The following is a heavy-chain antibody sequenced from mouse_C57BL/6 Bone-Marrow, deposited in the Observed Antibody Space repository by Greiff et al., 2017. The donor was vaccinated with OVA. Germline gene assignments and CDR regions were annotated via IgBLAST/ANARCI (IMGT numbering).Heavy chain of an antibody. CDR3: ARKELGVFAY. D-gene: IGHD4-1*01. Sequence: VQLQQSGPVLVKPGASVKMSCKASGYTFTDYYMNWVKQSHGKSLEWIGVINPYNGGTSYNQKFKGKATLTVDKSSSTAYMELNSLTSEDSAVYYCARKELGVFAYWGQGTLVTVSA. J-gene: IGHJ3*01. V-gene: IGHV1-19*01. CDR2: INPYNGGT. CDR1: GYTFTDYY.